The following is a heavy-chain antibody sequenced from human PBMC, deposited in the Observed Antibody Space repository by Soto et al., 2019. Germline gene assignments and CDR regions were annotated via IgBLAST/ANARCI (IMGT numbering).Heavy chain of an antibody. CDR1: GYTLTELS. CDR3: ATADPIYQTSSFFGY. J-gene: IGHJ4*02. CDR2: FDPEDGET. Sequence: GASVKVSCKVSGYTLTELSMHWVRQAPGKGLEWMGGFDPEDGETIYAQKFQGRVTMTEDTSTDTAYMELSSLRSEDTAVYYCATADPIYQTSSFFGYWGQGTLVTVSS. D-gene: IGHD2-2*02. V-gene: IGHV1-24*01.